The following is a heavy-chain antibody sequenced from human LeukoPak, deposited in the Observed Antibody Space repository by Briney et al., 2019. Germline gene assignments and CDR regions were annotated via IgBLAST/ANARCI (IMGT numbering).Heavy chain of an antibody. D-gene: IGHD2-2*01. CDR2: IIPIFGTA. CDR3: ARVRYQLLYYYYYMDV. J-gene: IGHJ6*03. Sequence: GASVKVSCKASGGTFSSYAISWVRQAPGQGLEWMGGIIPIFGTANYAQKFQGRVTITADESTSTAYMELSSLRSEDTAVYYCARVRYQLLYYYYYMDVWGKGTTVTVSS. CDR1: GGTFSSYA. V-gene: IGHV1-69*13.